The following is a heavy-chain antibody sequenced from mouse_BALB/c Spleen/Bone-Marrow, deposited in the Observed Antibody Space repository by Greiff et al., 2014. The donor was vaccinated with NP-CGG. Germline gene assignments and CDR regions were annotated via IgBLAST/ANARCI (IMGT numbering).Heavy chain of an antibody. Sequence: QVQLKESGSVLVRPGASVKLSCKASGYTFTSSWMHWAKQRPGQGLERIGEIHPNSGNTNYNEKFKGKATLTVDTSSSTAYVDLSSLTSEDSAVYYCARYWSGFAYWGQGTLVTVSA. V-gene: IGHV1S130*01. J-gene: IGHJ3*01. CDR2: IHPNSGNT. CDR3: ARYWSGFAY. CDR1: GYTFTSSW. D-gene: IGHD4-1*01.